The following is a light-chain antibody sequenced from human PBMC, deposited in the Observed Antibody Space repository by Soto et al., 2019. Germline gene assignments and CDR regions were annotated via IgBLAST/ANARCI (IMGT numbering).Light chain of an antibody. V-gene: IGKV3-20*01. J-gene: IGKJ1*01. Sequence: EIVLTQSPGTLSLSPGERATLSCRASQSVSSSYLAWYQQNTGQAPRLLIYGSSSRATGIAERFSGSGSGTDFTLTISRLEPEDFAVYYCHQYVSPPPETFGQGTKVEIK. CDR1: QSVSSSY. CDR3: HQYVSPPPET. CDR2: GSS.